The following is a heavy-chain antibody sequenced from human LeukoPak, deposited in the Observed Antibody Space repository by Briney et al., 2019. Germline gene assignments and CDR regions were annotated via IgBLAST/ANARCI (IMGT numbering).Heavy chain of an antibody. CDR1: GFIFSNNY. CDR3: ARSWDARLNFDY. D-gene: IGHD1-26*01. V-gene: IGHV3-66*02. J-gene: IGHJ4*02. Sequence: GGSLRLSCAASGFIFSNNYMNWVRQAPGKGLEWVSVIHSGGSTYYTDSVRGRFTISRDNSKNTVNLQMNDLRAEDTAVYYCARSWDARLNFDYWGQGTLVTVSS. CDR2: IHSGGST.